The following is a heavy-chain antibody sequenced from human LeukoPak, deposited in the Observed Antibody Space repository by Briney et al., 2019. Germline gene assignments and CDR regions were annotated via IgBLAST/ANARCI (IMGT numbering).Heavy chain of an antibody. CDR2: IYPGDSDT. CDR3: ARAIGYCSGGSCYAQGFDP. V-gene: IGHV5-51*01. J-gene: IGHJ5*02. CDR1: GYNFTSYW. D-gene: IGHD2-15*01. Sequence: GESLKISCKGSGYNFTSYWIGWVRQMPGKGLEWMGIIYPGDSDTRYSPSFQGQVTISADKSISTAYLQWSSLKASDTAMYYCARAIGYCSGGSCYAQGFDPWGQGTLVTVSS.